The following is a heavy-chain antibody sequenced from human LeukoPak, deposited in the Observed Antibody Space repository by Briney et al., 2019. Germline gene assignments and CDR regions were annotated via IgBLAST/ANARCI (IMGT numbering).Heavy chain of an antibody. CDR3: ARGPPQTYSSSWSFDY. Sequence: SETLSLTCAVYGGSFSGYYWSWIRQPPGKGLEWIGEINHSGSTNYNPSPKSRVTISLDTSKNQFTLNLSSVTAADTAVYYCARGPPQTYSSSWSFDYWGQGTLVTVSS. J-gene: IGHJ4*02. D-gene: IGHD6-13*01. V-gene: IGHV4-34*01. CDR1: GGSFSGYY. CDR2: INHSGST.